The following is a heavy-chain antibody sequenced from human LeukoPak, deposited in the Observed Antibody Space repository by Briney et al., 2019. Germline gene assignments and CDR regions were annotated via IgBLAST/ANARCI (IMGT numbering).Heavy chain of an antibody. Sequence: PSETLSRTCTVSGVSISSSNSYWGWIRQPPGKGLEWIGSIYYSGNTYYNASLKSQVSISIDTSKNQFSLRLTSVTAADTAVYYCARQTGSGLFILPGGQGTLVTVSS. CDR3: ARQTGSGLFILP. CDR2: IYYSGNT. CDR1: GVSISSSNSY. V-gene: IGHV4-39*01. D-gene: IGHD3/OR15-3a*01. J-gene: IGHJ4*02.